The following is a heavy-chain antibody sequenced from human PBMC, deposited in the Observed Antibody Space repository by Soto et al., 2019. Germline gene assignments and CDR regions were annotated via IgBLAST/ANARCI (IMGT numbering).Heavy chain of an antibody. Sequence: KTSETLSLTCAVYGGSFSGYYWSWIRQPPGKGLEWIGEINHSGSTNYNPSLKSRVTISVDTSKNQFSLKLSSVTAADTAVYYCARGGRLNDYWGQGTLVTVSS. CDR3: ARGGRLNDY. J-gene: IGHJ4*02. V-gene: IGHV4-34*01. CDR2: INHSGST. CDR1: GGSFSGYY.